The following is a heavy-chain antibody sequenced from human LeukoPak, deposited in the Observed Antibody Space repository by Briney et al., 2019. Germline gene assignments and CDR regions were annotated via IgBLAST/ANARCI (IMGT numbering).Heavy chain of an antibody. CDR1: GYIFTGYY. J-gene: IGHJ1*01. D-gene: IGHD3-22*01. CDR2: INPNSGGT. CDR3: ARDSYYDSSGYYSSEYFQH. Sequence: ASVKVSCKASGYIFTGYYMHWVRQAPGQGLEWMGWINPNSGGTNYAQKFQGRVTMTRDTSISTAYMELSRLRSDDTAVYYCARDSYYDSSGYYSSEYFQHWGQGTLVTVSS. V-gene: IGHV1-2*02.